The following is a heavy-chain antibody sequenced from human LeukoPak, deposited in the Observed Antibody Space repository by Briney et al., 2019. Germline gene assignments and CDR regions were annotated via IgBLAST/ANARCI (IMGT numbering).Heavy chain of an antibody. CDR1: GGSISSYY. CDR3: ARVGGDYGFWYFDL. V-gene: IGHV4-4*07. J-gene: IGHJ2*01. Sequence: SSETLSLTCTVSGGSISSYYWSWIRQPAGKGLEWIGRIYTSGSTNYNPSLKSRVTISVDTSKNQFSLKLSSVTAADTAVYYCARVGGDYGFWYFDLWGRGTLVTVSS. D-gene: IGHD4-17*01. CDR2: IYTSGST.